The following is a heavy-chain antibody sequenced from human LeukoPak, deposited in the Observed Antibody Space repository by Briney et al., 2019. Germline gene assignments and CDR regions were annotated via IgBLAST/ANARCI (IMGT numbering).Heavy chain of an antibody. CDR2: ISGSGGST. CDR3: ARRAYSSSWYSDY. J-gene: IGHJ4*02. D-gene: IGHD6-13*01. Sequence: GGSLRLSCAASGFTFSRDAMSWVRQAPGKGLEWVSAISGSGGSTYYADSVKGRFTISRDNAKNSLYLQMNSLRAEDTAVYYCARRAYSSSWYSDYWGQGTLVTVSS. V-gene: IGHV3-23*01. CDR1: GFTFSRDA.